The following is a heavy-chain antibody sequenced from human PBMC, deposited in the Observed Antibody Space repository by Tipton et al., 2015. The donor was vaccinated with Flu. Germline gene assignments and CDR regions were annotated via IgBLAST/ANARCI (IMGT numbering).Heavy chain of an antibody. J-gene: IGHJ6*02. D-gene: IGHD3-3*01. CDR1: GFTFSRYE. CDR2: ISSSGSVI. Sequence: SLRLSCAASGFTFSRYEMNWVRQAPGKGLEWVSHISSSGSVINYADSVKGRFTISRDNAKNSLYLQMNSLRAEDTAVYYCARDHPPSITVLGEITDYFGMAVWGQGTTVTVSS. V-gene: IGHV3-48*03. CDR3: ARDHPPSITVLGEITDYFGMAV.